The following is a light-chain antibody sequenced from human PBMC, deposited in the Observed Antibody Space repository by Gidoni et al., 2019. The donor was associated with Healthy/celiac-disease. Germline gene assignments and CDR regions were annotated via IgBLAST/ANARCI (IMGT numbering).Light chain of an antibody. Sequence: DIVMTQSPLSLPVTPGEPASISCRSSQSLLHSNGYNYLDWYLQKPGQSPQLLIYAGSTRASGVPDRFSGSGSGTDFTLKISRVEAEDVGVYYCMQALQTPPTFXGXTKVEIK. CDR2: AGS. CDR3: MQALQTPPT. CDR1: QSLLHSNGYNY. V-gene: IGKV2-28*01. J-gene: IGKJ4*01.